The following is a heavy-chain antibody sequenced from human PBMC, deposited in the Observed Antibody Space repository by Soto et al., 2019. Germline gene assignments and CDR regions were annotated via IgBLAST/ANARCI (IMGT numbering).Heavy chain of an antibody. D-gene: IGHD6-13*01. J-gene: IGHJ5*02. Sequence: GASVKVSCKASGYTFNSYDINWVRQATGQGLEWMGWMNPNSGNTGYAQKFQGRVTMTRNTSISTAYMELSSLRSEDTAVYYCARPADTVFSSSWYGWDNWFDPWGQGTLVTVSS. CDR2: MNPNSGNT. V-gene: IGHV1-8*01. CDR1: GYTFNSYD. CDR3: ARPADTVFSSSWYGWDNWFDP.